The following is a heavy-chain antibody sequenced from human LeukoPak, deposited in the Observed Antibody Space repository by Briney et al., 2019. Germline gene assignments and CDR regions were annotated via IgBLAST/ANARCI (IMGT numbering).Heavy chain of an antibody. V-gene: IGHV4-34*01. J-gene: IGHJ6*03. CDR3: ARVRSSTLTWPDYYYYYYMDV. D-gene: IGHD6-13*01. CDR2: IYYSGST. Sequence: SETLSLTCAVYGGSFSGYYWGWIRQPPGKGLEWIGSIYYSGSTYYNPSLKSRVTISVDTSKNQFSLKLSSVTAADTAVYYCARVRSSTLTWPDYYYYYYMDVWGKGTTVTVSS. CDR1: GGSFSGYY.